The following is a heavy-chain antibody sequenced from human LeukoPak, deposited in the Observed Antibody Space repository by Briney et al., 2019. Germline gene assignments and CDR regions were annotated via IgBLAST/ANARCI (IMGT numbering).Heavy chain of an antibody. D-gene: IGHD3-22*01. V-gene: IGHV1-58*02. J-gene: IGHJ4*02. CDR1: GFTFTSSA. CDR2: IVVGSGNT. CDR3: AALHYYDSSGYYQAFDY. Sequence: SVKASCKASGFTFTSSAMQWVRQARGQRLEWIGWIVVGSGNTNYAQKFQERVTITRDMSTSTAYMELSSLRSEDTAVYYCAALHYYDSSGYYQAFDYWAREPWSPSPQ.